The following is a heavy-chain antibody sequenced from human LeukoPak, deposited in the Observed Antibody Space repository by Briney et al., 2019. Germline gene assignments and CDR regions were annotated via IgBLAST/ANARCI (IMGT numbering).Heavy chain of an antibody. CDR2: IYYSGST. J-gene: IGHJ3*02. CDR3: ARDILTGSDAFDI. CDR1: GGSISSGGYS. D-gene: IGHD3-9*01. V-gene: IGHV4-61*08. Sequence: PSETLSLTCAVSGGSISSGGYSWSWIRQPPGKGLEWIGYIYYSGSTNFNPSLKSRVTISVDTSKNQFSLKLSSVTAADTAVYYCARDILTGSDAFDIWGQGTMVTVSS.